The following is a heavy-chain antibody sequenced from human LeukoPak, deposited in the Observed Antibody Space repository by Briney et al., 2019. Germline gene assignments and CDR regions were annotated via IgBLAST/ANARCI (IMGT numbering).Heavy chain of an antibody. CDR2: ISSSSSYI. V-gene: IGHV3-21*01. Sequence: GGSLRLSCAASGFSFTFYSMNWVRQAPGKGLEWVSSISSSSSYIYYADSVKGRFTISRDNAKNSIYLQMNSLRVEDTAVYYCAKDIVGGGDDYWGQGTLVIVSS. CDR1: GFSFTFYS. J-gene: IGHJ4*02. D-gene: IGHD2-21*02. CDR3: AKDIVGGGDDY.